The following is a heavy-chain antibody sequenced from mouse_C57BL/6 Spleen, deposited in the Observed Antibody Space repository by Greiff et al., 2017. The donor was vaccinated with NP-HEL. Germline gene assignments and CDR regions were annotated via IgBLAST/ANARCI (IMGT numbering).Heavy chain of an antibody. CDR3: ARSHYGNYYSWFAY. CDR1: GYTFTSYW. J-gene: IGHJ3*01. V-gene: IGHV1-52*01. CDR2: IDPSDSET. Sequence: VQLQQPGAELVRPGSSVKLSCKASGYTFTSYWMHWVKQRPIQGLEWIGNIDPSDSETHYNQKFKDKATLTVDKSSSTAYMQLSSLTSEDSAVYYCARSHYGNYYSWFAYWGQGTLVTVSA. D-gene: IGHD2-1*01.